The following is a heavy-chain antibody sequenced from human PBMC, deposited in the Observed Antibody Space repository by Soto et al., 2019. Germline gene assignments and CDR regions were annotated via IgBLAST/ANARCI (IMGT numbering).Heavy chain of an antibody. Sequence: EVQLMESGGDLVQPGGSLKLYCAGSGFMFSSYWMHWVRQTPGKGLMWVARINSDGSSAVYADSVKGRFTISRDNARSILYLQMNSLGADDTAVYYCAADPTFSLGATPTRGVRWGQGTLVTVSS. J-gene: IGHJ4*02. CDR2: INSDGSSA. CDR3: AADPTFSLGATPTRGVR. V-gene: IGHV3-74*01. CDR1: GFMFSSYW. D-gene: IGHD1-26*01.